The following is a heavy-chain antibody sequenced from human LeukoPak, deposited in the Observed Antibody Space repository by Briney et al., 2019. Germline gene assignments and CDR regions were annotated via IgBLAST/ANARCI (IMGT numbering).Heavy chain of an antibody. Sequence: ASVKVSCKVSGYTLTELSMHWVRQAPGKGLEWMGGFDPEDGETIYAQKFQGRVTMTEDTSTDTAYMELSSLRSEDTAVYYCATGRGDRDTMIVVVTDAFDIWGQGTMVTVSS. D-gene: IGHD3-22*01. V-gene: IGHV1-24*01. CDR1: GYTLTELS. CDR3: ATGRGDRDTMIVVVTDAFDI. J-gene: IGHJ3*02. CDR2: FDPEDGET.